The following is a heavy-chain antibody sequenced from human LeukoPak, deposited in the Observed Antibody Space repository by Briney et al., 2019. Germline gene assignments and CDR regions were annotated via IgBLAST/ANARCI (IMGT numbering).Heavy chain of an antibody. D-gene: IGHD2-15*01. Sequence: SVKVSCKASGGTFSSYAISWVRQAPGQGLEWMGGIIPIFGTANYAQKFQGRVTITADESTSTAYMELSSLRSEDTAVYYCARGSVVCCSGGSCERPFFGDYWGQGTLVTVSS. CDR3: ARGSVVCCSGGSCERPFFGDY. J-gene: IGHJ4*02. CDR2: IIPIFGTA. CDR1: GGTFSSYA. V-gene: IGHV1-69*13.